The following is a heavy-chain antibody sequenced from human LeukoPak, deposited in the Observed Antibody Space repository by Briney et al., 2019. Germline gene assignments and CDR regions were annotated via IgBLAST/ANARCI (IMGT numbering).Heavy chain of an antibody. V-gene: IGHV4-34*01. Sequence: KPSETLSLTCAVYGGSFSGYYWSWIRQPPGKGLEWIGEINHSGSTNYNPSLKSRVTISVDTSKNQFSLKLSSVTAADTAVYYCARDGYYYVFDYWGQGTLVTVSS. CDR3: ARDGYYYVFDY. J-gene: IGHJ4*02. CDR2: INHSGST. D-gene: IGHD3-22*01. CDR1: GGSFSGYY.